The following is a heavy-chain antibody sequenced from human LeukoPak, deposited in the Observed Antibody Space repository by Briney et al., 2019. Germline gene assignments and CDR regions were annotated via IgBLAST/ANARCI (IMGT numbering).Heavy chain of an antibody. V-gene: IGHV3-21*01. J-gene: IGHJ4*02. CDR1: GFTFSSYS. CDR3: ARGAWYCSSTSCYFDY. D-gene: IGHD2-2*01. CDR2: ISSSSYI. Sequence: GGPLRLSCAASGFTFSSYSMNWVRQAPGKGLEWVSSISSSSYIYYADSVKGRFTISRDNAKNSLYLQMNSLRAEDTAVYYCARGAWYCSSTSCYFDYWGQGTLVTVSS.